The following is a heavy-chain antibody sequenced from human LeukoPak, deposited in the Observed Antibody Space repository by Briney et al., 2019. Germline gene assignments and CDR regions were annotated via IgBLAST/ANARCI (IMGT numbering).Heavy chain of an antibody. Sequence: ASVKVSCKASGYTLTSYDINWVRQATGQGLEWMGWMNPNNGKTGYAQKFQGRVTMTRNTSISTAYMELSSLRSEDTAVYYCARGGAAAGWDILFDYWGQGTLVTVSS. J-gene: IGHJ4*02. CDR2: MNPNNGKT. CDR1: GYTLTSYD. D-gene: IGHD6-13*01. CDR3: ARGGAAAGWDILFDY. V-gene: IGHV1-8*01.